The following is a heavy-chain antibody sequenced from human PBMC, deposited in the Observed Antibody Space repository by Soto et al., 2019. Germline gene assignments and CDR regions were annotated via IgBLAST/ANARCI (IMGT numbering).Heavy chain of an antibody. V-gene: IGHV1-69*01. CDR2: IIPIFGTA. CDR1: GGTFSSYA. J-gene: IGHJ6*02. Sequence: CKASGGTFSSYAISWVRQAPGQGLEWMGGIIPIFGTANYAQKFQGRVTITADESTSTAYMELSSLRSEDTAVYYCARGYSSSSLPHYYGMDVWGQGTTVTVSS. CDR3: ARGYSSSSLPHYYGMDV. D-gene: IGHD6-6*01.